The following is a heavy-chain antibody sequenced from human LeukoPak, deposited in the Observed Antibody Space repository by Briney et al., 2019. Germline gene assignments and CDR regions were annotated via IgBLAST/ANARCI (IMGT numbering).Heavy chain of an antibody. D-gene: IGHD1-7*01. Sequence: GRSLRLSCAASGFTFSSYGMHWVRQAPGKGREGVAFIWYDGSNKYYADSVKGRFTISRDNSKNTLYLQMNSLRAEDTAVYYCARDKITGTTGGYYYGMDVWGQGTTVTVSS. V-gene: IGHV3-33*01. CDR3: ARDKITGTTGGYYYGMDV. CDR1: GFTFSSYG. CDR2: IWYDGSNK. J-gene: IGHJ6*02.